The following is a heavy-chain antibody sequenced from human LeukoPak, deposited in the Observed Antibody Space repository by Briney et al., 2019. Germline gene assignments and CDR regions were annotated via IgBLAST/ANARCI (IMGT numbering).Heavy chain of an antibody. J-gene: IGHJ4*02. V-gene: IGHV3-30*18. D-gene: IGHD7-27*01. CDR2: ISYDGSNK. CDR1: GFTFSSYG. CDR3: AKLGIPFDY. Sequence: HPGGSLRLSCAASGFTFSSYGMHWVRQAPGKGLEWEAVISYDGSNKYYADSVKGRFTISRDNSKNTLYLQMNSLRAEDTAVYYCAKLGIPFDYWGQGTLVTVSS.